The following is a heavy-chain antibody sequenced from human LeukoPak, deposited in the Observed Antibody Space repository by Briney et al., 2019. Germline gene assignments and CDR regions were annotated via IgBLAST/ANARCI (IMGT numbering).Heavy chain of an antibody. Sequence: GASVKVSCKASGYTFTGYYMHWVRQAPGQGLEWMGWINPNSGGTNYAQKFQGRVTMTRDTSISTAYMELSRLRSDDTAVYYCARRTMVRGVIDGYYYYYMDVWGKGTTVTVSS. CDR2: INPNSGGT. CDR1: GYTFTGYY. CDR3: ARRTMVRGVIDGYYYYYMDV. J-gene: IGHJ6*03. V-gene: IGHV1-2*02. D-gene: IGHD3-10*01.